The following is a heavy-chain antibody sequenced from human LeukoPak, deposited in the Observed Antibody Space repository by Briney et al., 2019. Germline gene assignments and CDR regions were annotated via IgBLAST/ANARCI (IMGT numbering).Heavy chain of an antibody. CDR1: GESISGFY. J-gene: IGHJ4*02. D-gene: IGHD3-22*01. CDR3: ARGSGYLYYFDY. CDR2: IYYSGST. Sequence: SETLSLTCTVSGESISGFYWTWIRQPPGKGLEWIGYIYYSGSTNYNPSLKSRVTISVDTSKNQFSLKLSSVTAADTAVYYCARGSGYLYYFDYWGQGTLVTVSS. V-gene: IGHV4-59*01.